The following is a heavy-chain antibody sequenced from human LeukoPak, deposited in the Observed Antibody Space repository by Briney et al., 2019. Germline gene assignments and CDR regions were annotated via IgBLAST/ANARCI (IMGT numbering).Heavy chain of an antibody. CDR3: AKGRRTGFVDY. CDR1: IFVFSEYY. CDR2: ITNDGSRQ. Sequence: GGSLRLSGEPSIFVFSEYYMHWVRLAPGKGLEWLAVITNDGSRQFYADSVKGRFTVSRDNSKSLLFLQMESLRHDDTGIYYCAKGRRTGFVDYWGQGALVTVSS. D-gene: IGHD1-1*01. J-gene: IGHJ4*02. V-gene: IGHV3-30*18.